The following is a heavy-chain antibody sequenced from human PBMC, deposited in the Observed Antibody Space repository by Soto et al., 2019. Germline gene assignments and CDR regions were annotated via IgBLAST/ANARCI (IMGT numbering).Heavy chain of an antibody. CDR2: IRSKAYGGTT. Sequence: LRLSCTASGFTFGDYAMSWFRQAPGKGLEWVGFIRSKAYGGTTEYAASVKGRFTISRDDSKSIAYLQMNSLKTEDTAVYYCTRASPHIFGVGYYYYGMDVWGQGTTVTVSS. CDR1: GFTFGDYA. J-gene: IGHJ6*02. V-gene: IGHV3-49*03. D-gene: IGHD3-3*02. CDR3: TRASPHIFGVGYYYYGMDV.